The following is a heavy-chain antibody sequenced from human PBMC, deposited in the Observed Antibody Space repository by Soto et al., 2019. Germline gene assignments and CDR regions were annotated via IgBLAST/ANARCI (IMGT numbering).Heavy chain of an antibody. CDR2: INHSGST. Sequence: KPSETLSLTCAVYGGSFSGYYWSWIRQPPGKGLEWIGEINHSGSTNYNPSLKSRVTISVDTSKNQFSLKLSSVTAADTAVYYCARGGHIVVVVAATGGFDYWGQGTLVTVSS. CDR3: ARGGHIVVVVAATGGFDY. CDR1: GGSFSGYY. J-gene: IGHJ4*02. V-gene: IGHV4-34*01. D-gene: IGHD2-15*01.